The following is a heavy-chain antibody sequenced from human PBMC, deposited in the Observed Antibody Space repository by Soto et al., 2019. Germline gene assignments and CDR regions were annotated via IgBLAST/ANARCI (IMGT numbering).Heavy chain of an antibody. CDR1: GGFI. Sequence: PSETLSLTCTVSGGFIWGWIRQSPGKGLEWIGYIYYSGSAYYNPSLKSRVTVSVDTSKNQFSLRLSSVTAADTAVYFCARDLGSSASVSYPDFWGQGTLVTVYS. CDR2: IYYSGSA. J-gene: IGHJ4*02. CDR3: ARDLGSSASVSYPDF. V-gene: IGHV4-59*12. D-gene: IGHD3-10*01.